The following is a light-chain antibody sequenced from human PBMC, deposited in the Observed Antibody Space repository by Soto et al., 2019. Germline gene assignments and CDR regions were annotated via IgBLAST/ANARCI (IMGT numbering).Light chain of an antibody. V-gene: IGKV1-5*01. CDR1: QSLNSL. CDR2: DAS. J-gene: IGKJ4*01. Sequence: DLQMTQSPSTLSASVGDRVTITCRASQSLNSLLAWYQQKPGRAPKLLIYDASTLESGVPSRFSGSGSGTEFTLTISSLEPEDFAVYYCQQRSNWPLTFGGGTKVDIK. CDR3: QQRSNWPLT.